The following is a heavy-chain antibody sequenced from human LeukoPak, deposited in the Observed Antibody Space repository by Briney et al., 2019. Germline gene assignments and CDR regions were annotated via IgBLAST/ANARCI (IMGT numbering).Heavy chain of an antibody. CDR2: IYHSGCT. D-gene: IGHD2-21*02. CDR1: GGYISSGGYS. CDR3: ARLLAYCGGDCPNYFDY. Sequence: SETLSLTCAVSGGYISSGGYSWSWIRQPPGKGLEWIGYIYHSGCTYYNPSLKSRVTISVDRSKNQFSLKLSSVTAADTAVYYCARLLAYCGGDCPNYFDYWGQGTLVTASS. J-gene: IGHJ4*02. V-gene: IGHV4-30-2*01.